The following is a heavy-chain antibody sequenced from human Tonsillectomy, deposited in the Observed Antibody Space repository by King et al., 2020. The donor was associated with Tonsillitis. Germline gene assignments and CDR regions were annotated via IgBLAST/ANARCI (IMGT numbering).Heavy chain of an antibody. D-gene: IGHD3-10*01. V-gene: IGHV1-8*01. CDR1: GYTFTSYD. J-gene: IGHJ3*02. CDR3: ARGNGRRWFGQRPFDI. Sequence: QLVQSGAEVKKPGASVKVSCKASGYTFTSYDINWVRQATGQVREWMGWMNPNSGTTGYAQKFQGRVTMTRNTSISTAYMELSSLRSEDTAVYYCARGNGRRWFGQRPFDIWGQGTMVTVSS. CDR2: MNPNSGTT.